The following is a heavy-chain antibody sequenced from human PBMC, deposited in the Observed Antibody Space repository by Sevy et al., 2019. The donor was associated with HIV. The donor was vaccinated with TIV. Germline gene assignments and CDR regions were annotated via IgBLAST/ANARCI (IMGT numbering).Heavy chain of an antibody. CDR2: IKEDGSKK. V-gene: IGHV3-7*01. CDR1: GFTFNKSW. CDR3: ATLGSTWGFDY. Sequence: GGSLRLSCAASGFTFNKSWMTWVRQAPGKGLEWVANIKEDGSKKYYVESVTGRFTVSRDNVKNSLFLQMDSLRADDTAVYYCATLGSTWGFDYWGQGTLVTVSS. J-gene: IGHJ4*02. D-gene: IGHD2-2*01.